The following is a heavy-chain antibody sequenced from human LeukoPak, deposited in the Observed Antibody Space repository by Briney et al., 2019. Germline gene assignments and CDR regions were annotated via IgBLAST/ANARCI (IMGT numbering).Heavy chain of an antibody. CDR3: ASQARLDAFDI. CDR2: IYYTGNT. J-gene: IGHJ3*02. V-gene: IGHV4-39*01. Sequence: PETLSLTCSVSGISISSSNSYWGWIRQPPGKRLEWIGSIYYTGNTYYNASIKSRVTISIDTSKNQFSLQLNSVTPEDTAVYYCASQARLDAFDIWGQGTMVTVSS. CDR1: GISISSSNSY.